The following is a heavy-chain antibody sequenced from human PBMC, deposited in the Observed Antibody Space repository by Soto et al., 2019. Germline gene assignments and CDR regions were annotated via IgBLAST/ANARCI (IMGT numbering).Heavy chain of an antibody. CDR2: ISTHNGNT. CDR3: ARENSYNGAGTYYFYGMDG. J-gene: IGHJ6*02. Sequence: QVQLVQSEAEVKKPGASVKVSCKTSGYIFTSYGISWVRQAPGQGLEWMGWISTHNGNTTYAQKLQNRVTMTTETSTSTAYMALRSLRSHDTAVYYCARENSYNGAGTYYFYGMDGWCHGTTVTGSS. D-gene: IGHD3-10*01. CDR1: GYIFTSYG. V-gene: IGHV1-18*01.